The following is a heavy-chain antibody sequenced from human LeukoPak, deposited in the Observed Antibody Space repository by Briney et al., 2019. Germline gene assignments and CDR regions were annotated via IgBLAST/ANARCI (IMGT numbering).Heavy chain of an antibody. V-gene: IGHV1-2*02. J-gene: IGHJ5*02. CDR2: INPNSGGT. CDR3: ARDITGTTWYNWFDP. D-gene: IGHD1-20*01. CDR1: GYTFTGYY. Sequence: ASVKVSCKASGYTFTGYYMHWVRQAPGQGLEWMGWINPNSGGTNYAQKFQGRVTMTRDTSISTAYMELSRLRSDDTAVYYCARDITGTTWYNWFDPWGQGTLVTVSS.